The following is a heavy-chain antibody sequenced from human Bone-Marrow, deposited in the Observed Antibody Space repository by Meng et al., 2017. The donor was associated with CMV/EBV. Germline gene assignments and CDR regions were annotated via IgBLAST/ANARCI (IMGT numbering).Heavy chain of an antibody. J-gene: IGHJ1*01. D-gene: IGHD2-2*02. CDR3: ATGARVVPAAIRHFQH. V-gene: IGHV4-38-2*02. Sequence: GSLRLSCTVSGYSISSGYYWGWIRQPPGKGLEWIGSIYHSGSTYYNPSLKSRVTISVDTSKNHFSLKLSSVTAADTAVYYCATGARVVPAAIRHFQHWGQGTLVTVSS. CDR1: GYSISSGYY. CDR2: IYHSGST.